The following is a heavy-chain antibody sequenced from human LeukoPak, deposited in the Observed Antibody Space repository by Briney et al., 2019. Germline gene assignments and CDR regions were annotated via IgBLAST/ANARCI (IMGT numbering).Heavy chain of an antibody. D-gene: IGHD2-2*02. CDR3: ASIPYCSSTSCYSLYYYYYMDV. Sequence: PGGSLRLSCAASEFTFSNYAMHWVRQAPGKGLEWVSCISSSSSTIYYADSVKGRFTISRDNAKNSLYLQMNSLRAEDTAVYYCASIPYCSSTSCYSLYYYYYMDVWGKGTTVTVSS. V-gene: IGHV3-48*01. CDR1: EFTFSNYA. CDR2: ISSSSSTI. J-gene: IGHJ6*03.